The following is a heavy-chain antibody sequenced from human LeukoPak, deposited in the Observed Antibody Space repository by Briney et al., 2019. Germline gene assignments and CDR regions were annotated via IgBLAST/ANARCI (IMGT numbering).Heavy chain of an antibody. Sequence: GASVKVSCKASGGTFSSYSISWVRQAPGQGLEWMGGIIPIFGTANYAQKFQGRVTITADESTSTAYMELSSLRSEDTAVYYCARDGRDGSYFNFDYWGQGTLVTVSS. D-gene: IGHD1-26*01. CDR1: GGTFSSYS. CDR2: IIPIFGTA. CDR3: ARDGRDGSYFNFDY. V-gene: IGHV1-69*13. J-gene: IGHJ4*02.